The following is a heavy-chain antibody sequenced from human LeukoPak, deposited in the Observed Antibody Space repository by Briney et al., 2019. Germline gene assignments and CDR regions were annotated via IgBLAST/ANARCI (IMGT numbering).Heavy chain of an antibody. J-gene: IGHJ4*02. CDR3: ARHRYYDSSGYLIDY. CDR1: GGSMSSDY. D-gene: IGHD3-22*01. Sequence: SETLSLTCTVSGGSMSSDYWSWIRQPAGKGLEWIGYIYYSGSTNYNPSLKSRVTISVDTSKNQFSLKLSSVTAADTAVYYCARHRYYDSSGYLIDYWGQGTLVTVSS. V-gene: IGHV4-59*01. CDR2: IYYSGST.